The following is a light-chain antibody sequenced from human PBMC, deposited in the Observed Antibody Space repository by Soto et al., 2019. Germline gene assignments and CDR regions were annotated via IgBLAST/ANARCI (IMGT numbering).Light chain of an antibody. V-gene: IGLV4-69*01. CDR3: QTWGTGIRV. J-gene: IGLJ3*02. Sequence: QPVLTQSPSASASLGASVRLTCTLTSGHSNYAIAWHQQQPEKGPRYLMKLNGDGSHSKGDGIPDRFSGSSSGAERYLTISSLQSEDEADYYCQTWGTGIRVFGGGTKLTVL. CDR2: LNGDGSH. CDR1: SGHSNYA.